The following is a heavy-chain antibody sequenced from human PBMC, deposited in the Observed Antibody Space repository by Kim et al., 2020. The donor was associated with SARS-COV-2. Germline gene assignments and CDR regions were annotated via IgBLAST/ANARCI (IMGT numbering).Heavy chain of an antibody. CDR1: GFTFTTYA. D-gene: IGHD6-19*01. CDR3: AKEMRTGWYNFDY. CDR2: IRSNGGNT. Sequence: GGSLRLSCSASGFTFTTYAMHWVRQAPGKGLQYVSGIRSNGGNTYYADSVKGRFTISRDNSKNMLYLQMSSLGLEDTAMYYCAKEMRTGWYNFDYWGQGTLVSVSS. J-gene: IGHJ4*02. V-gene: IGHV3-64D*06.